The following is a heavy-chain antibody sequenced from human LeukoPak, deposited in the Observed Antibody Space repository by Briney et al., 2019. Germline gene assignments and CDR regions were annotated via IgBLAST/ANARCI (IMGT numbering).Heavy chain of an antibody. D-gene: IGHD6-19*01. V-gene: IGHV3-48*02. J-gene: IGHJ6*02. CDR1: GFTFSSYS. CDR2: ISTSSDTI. CDR3: ARDEAVAGTDYYYYGMDV. Sequence: PGGSLRLSCAASGFTFSSYSMNWVCQAPGKGLEWLSYISTSSDTIYYADSVKGRFTISRDNAKNSLYLQMNSLRDEDTAVYYCARDEAVAGTDYYYYGMDVWGQGTTVTVSS.